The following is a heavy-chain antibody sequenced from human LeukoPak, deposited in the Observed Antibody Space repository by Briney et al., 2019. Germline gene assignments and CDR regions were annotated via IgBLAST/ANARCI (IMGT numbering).Heavy chain of an antibody. CDR2: ISSSGSTI. D-gene: IGHD1-26*01. Sequence: SGGSLRLSCAASGFTFGDYYMSWIRQAPGKGLEWVSYISSSGSTIYYADSVKGRFTISRDNAKNSLYLQMNSLRAEDTAVYYCAREGVLLRGRTFDYWGQGTLVTVSS. J-gene: IGHJ4*02. CDR1: GFTFGDYY. CDR3: AREGVLLRGRTFDY. V-gene: IGHV3-11*01.